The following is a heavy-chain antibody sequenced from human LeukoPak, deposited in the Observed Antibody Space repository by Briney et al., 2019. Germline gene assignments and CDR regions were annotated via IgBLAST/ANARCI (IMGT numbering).Heavy chain of an antibody. Sequence: QPGGSLRLSCAASGFIFSQYSMNWVRQAPGKGLEWVPHIRSSSETFYADSVKGRFTISRDNAKNSLFLQLNSLRAEDTAVYYCARGMYSSTWSNPYWYFDLWGRGTLVTVSS. CDR1: GFIFSQYS. CDR3: ARGMYSSTWSNPYWYFDL. J-gene: IGHJ2*01. CDR2: IRSSSET. V-gene: IGHV3-48*01. D-gene: IGHD6-13*01.